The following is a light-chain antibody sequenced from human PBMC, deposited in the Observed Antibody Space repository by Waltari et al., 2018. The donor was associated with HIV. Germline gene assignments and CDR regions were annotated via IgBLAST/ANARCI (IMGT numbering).Light chain of an antibody. CDR3: QQTFTTPVT. J-gene: IGKJ5*01. CDR2: GAA. CDR1: QNISTS. V-gene: IGKV1-39*01. Sequence: DTQMTQSPSSLSASVGDAVTITCRASQNISTSLNWYQQKPGRAPKLLIFGAATLQTGVPLRFSGSGSGTQFTLAITSLQPEDFATYFCQQTFTTPVTFCHGTRLEI.